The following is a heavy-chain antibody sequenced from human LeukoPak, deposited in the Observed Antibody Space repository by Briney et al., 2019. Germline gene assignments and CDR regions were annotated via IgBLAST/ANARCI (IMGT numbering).Heavy chain of an antibody. CDR1: GGSISSYY. CDR2: IYYSGTT. D-gene: IGHD3-9*01. V-gene: IGHV4-59*01. CDR3: ARWGYDILTGYYYFDY. Sequence: SETLSFTCTVSGGSISSYYWSWIRQPPGKRLEWIGYIYYSGTTNYNPSLESRVTISVDTSKNQFSLQLSSVTAADTAVYYCARWGYDILTGYYYFDYWGQGTLVTVSS. J-gene: IGHJ4*02.